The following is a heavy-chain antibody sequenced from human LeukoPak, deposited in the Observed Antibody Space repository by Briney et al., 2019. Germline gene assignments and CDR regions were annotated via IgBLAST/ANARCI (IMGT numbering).Heavy chain of an antibody. Sequence: GGSLRLSCAASGFTFSDYWMSWVRQSPGQGLEWVAKISQDGREQRFVDSVKGRFTISRDNGKILLFLQMDSLRAEDTAVYYCAGGALDYWGPGTLVSVSS. J-gene: IGHJ4*02. CDR1: GFTFSDYW. CDR2: ISQDGREQ. V-gene: IGHV3-7*04. CDR3: AGGALDY.